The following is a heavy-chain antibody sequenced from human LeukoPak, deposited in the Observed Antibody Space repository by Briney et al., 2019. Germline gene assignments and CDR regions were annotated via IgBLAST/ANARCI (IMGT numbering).Heavy chain of an antibody. CDR1: GDSISNYY. V-gene: IGHV4-59*01. J-gene: IGHJ5*02. CDR3: ARTGRFWSEFDP. CDR2: IYYSGST. Sequence: SETLSLTCNVSGDSISNYYWSWIRQPPGKGLEWIGYIYYSGSTNYNPSLKSRVTISVDTSKNQFSLKLNSVTAADTAVHYCARTGRFWSEFDPWGQGTLVTVSS. D-gene: IGHD3-3*01.